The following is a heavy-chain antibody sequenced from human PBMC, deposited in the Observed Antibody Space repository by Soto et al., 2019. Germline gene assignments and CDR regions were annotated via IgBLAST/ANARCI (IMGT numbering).Heavy chain of an antibody. Sequence: GESLKISCKGSGYSFTSYWIGWVRQMPGKGLEWMGIIYPGDSDTRYSPSFQGQVTISADKSISTAYLQWSSLKASDTAMYCCLAGGPTLYDSSGYYYPDYWGQGTLVTVSS. CDR2: IYPGDSDT. CDR1: GYSFTSYW. CDR3: LAGGPTLYDSSGYYYPDY. V-gene: IGHV5-51*01. J-gene: IGHJ4*02. D-gene: IGHD3-22*01.